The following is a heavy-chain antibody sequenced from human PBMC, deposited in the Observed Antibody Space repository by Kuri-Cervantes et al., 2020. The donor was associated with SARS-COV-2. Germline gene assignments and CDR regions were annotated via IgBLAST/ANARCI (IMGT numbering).Heavy chain of an antibody. Sequence: GGSLRLSCAATGFTFSSYAMHWVRQAPGKGLEWVAVIPYDGSNKYYADSVKGRFTISRDNSKNTLYLQMNSLRAEDTAVYYCARGVRSIAAHHAFDIWGQGTMVTVSS. D-gene: IGHD6-6*01. CDR2: IPYDGSNK. V-gene: IGHV3-30-3*01. CDR1: GFTFSSYA. J-gene: IGHJ3*02. CDR3: ARGVRSIAAHHAFDI.